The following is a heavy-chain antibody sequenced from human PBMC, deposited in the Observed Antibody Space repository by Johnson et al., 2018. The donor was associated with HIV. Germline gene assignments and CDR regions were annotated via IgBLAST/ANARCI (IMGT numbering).Heavy chain of an antibody. J-gene: IGHJ3*01. Sequence: VQLVESGGGVVRPGGSLRLSCAASGFTFSSYWMSWVRQAPGKGLVWVSRINYDGTITSYADFVKGRFTISRDNAKNTLFLQMNSLRAEDTAVYYCAIVVIRGDAFDLWGQGTTVTVSS. D-gene: IGHD3-22*01. CDR3: AIVVIRGDAFDL. CDR2: INYDGTIT. CDR1: GFTFSSYW. V-gene: IGHV3-74*02.